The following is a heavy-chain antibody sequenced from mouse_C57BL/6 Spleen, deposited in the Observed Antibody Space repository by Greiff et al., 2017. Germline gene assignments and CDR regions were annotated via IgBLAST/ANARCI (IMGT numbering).Heavy chain of an antibody. V-gene: IGHV1-4*01. D-gene: IGHD2-2*01. CDR2: INPSSGYT. J-gene: IGHJ1*03. CDR1: GYTFTSYT. CDR3: ARGYGYDNWYFDV. Sequence: QVQLKQSGAELARPGASVKMSCKASGYTFTSYTMHWVKQRPGQGLEWIGYINPSSGYTKYNQKFKDKATLTADKSSSTAYMQLSSLTSEDSAVYYCARGYGYDNWYFDVWGTGTTVTVSS.